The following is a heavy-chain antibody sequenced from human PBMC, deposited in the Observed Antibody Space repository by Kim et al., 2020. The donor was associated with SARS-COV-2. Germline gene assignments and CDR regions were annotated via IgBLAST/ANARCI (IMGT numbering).Heavy chain of an antibody. CDR1: GGSISSGGYY. V-gene: IGHV4-31*03. D-gene: IGHD6-13*01. J-gene: IGHJ4*02. CDR2: IYYSGST. Sequence: SETLSLTCTVSGGSISSGGYYWSWIRQHPGKGLEWIGYIYYSGSTYYNPSLKSRVTISVDTSKNQFSLKLSSVTAADTAVYYCARVKQQPTNYFDYWGQGTLVTVSS. CDR3: ARVKQQPTNYFDY.